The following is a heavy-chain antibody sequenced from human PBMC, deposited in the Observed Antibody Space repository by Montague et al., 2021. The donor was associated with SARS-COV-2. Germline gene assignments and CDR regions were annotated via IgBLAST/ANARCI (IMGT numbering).Heavy chain of an antibody. CDR1: GGSISSGSYY. CDR3: ARDSLHLTGYYNDYFDY. J-gene: IGHJ4*02. Sequence: TLSLTCTVSGGSISSGSYYWNWIRQPAGKGLEWMGRIYTSGSTNYNPSLKSRVTISVDTSKNQFSLKLSSVTAADTAVYYCARDSLHLTGYYNDYFDYWGQGTLVTVSS. V-gene: IGHV4-61*02. D-gene: IGHD3-9*01. CDR2: IYTSGST.